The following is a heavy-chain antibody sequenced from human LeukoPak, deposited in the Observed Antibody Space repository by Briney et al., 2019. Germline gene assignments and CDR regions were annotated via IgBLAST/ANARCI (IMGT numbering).Heavy chain of an antibody. J-gene: IGHJ5*02. V-gene: IGHV1-46*01. D-gene: IGHD3-22*01. CDR1: GYTFTSYA. Sequence: ASVKVSCKASGYTFTSYAMHWVRQAPGQRLEWMGIINPSGGSTSYAQKFQGRVTMTRDTSISTAYMELSRLRSDDTAVYYCARDYYDSSGPGGNWFDPWGQGTLVTVSS. CDR2: INPSGGST. CDR3: ARDYYDSSGPGGNWFDP.